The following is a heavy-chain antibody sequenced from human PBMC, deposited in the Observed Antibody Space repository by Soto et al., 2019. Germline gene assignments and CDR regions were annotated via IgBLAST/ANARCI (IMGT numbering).Heavy chain of an antibody. V-gene: IGHV3-7*01. CDR2: IKQDGSET. CDR3: ARALGFGSSWYVDS. Sequence: EVQLVESGGNLVQSGGSLRLSCAASGFTFSNYWMSWVRQAPGKGLEWVANIKQDGSETYYVDSVKGRFTISRDNAKNSLYLQMNSLRAEDTAVYYCARALGFGSSWYVDSWGQGTLVTVSS. CDR1: GFTFSNYW. J-gene: IGHJ4*02. D-gene: IGHD6-13*01.